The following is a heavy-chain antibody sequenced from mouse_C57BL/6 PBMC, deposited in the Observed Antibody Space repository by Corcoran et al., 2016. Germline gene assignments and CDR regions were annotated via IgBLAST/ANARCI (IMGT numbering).Heavy chain of an antibody. CDR2: MYPGDGDP. J-gene: IGHJ4*01. CDR3: ARVRISLYAMDY. CDR1: GDAFSSYW. V-gene: IGHV1-80*01. Sequence: QVQLQQSGAALVKTGDSAKSSCKASGDAFSSYWMNWVKQRPGKGLEWMGQMYPGDGDPNYNGKFKGKATLTADKSSSTAYMQLSSLTSEVSAVYFCARVRISLYAMDYWGQGTSVTVSS.